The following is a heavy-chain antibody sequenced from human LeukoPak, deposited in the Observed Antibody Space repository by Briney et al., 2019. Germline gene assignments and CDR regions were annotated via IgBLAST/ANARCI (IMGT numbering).Heavy chain of an antibody. CDR2: IYYSGST. CDR1: GGSIGSYY. D-gene: IGHD4-23*01. CDR3: ARRGVVTEFDY. V-gene: IGHV4-59*01. Sequence: SETLSLTCTVSGGSIGSYYWSWIRQPPGKGLEWIGYIYYSGSTNYNPSLKSRVTISVDTSKNQFSLKLSSVTAADTAVYYCARRGVVTEFDYWGQGTLVTVSS. J-gene: IGHJ4*02.